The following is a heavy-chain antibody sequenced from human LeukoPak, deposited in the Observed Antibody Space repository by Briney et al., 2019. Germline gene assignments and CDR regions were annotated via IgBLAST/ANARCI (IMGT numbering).Heavy chain of an antibody. CDR3: ATVNWGPRFDP. D-gene: IGHD7-27*01. Sequence: GGSLRLSCTASGFTFSDYNMHWVRQAPGKGLEWVAFIWSDGNWQSYADSVKGRFAVSRDNSKDTLYFQMNSLRVDDTALYYCATVNWGPRFDPWGQGTLVTVSS. CDR1: GFTFSDYN. V-gene: IGHV3-30*02. J-gene: IGHJ5*02. CDR2: IWSDGNWQ.